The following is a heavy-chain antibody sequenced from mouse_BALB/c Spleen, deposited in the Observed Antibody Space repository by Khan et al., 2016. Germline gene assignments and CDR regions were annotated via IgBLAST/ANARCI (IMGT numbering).Heavy chain of an antibody. CDR2: INMKTGDS. Sequence: QIQLVQSGPELKKPGETVKISCMASGYTFTNYGMVWVKQAPGKGLKWMAWINMKTGDSVSAEEFKGRFALSLETSASTAYLQISNLKNEGTDTYFCARYGKGTWVAYWGQGTLVTVSA. CDR1: GYTFTNYG. J-gene: IGHJ3*01. CDR3: ARYGKGTWVAY. D-gene: IGHD2-1*01. V-gene: IGHV9-3*02.